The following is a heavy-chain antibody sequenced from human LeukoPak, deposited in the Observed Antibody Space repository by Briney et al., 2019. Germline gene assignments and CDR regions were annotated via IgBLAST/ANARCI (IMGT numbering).Heavy chain of an antibody. D-gene: IGHD5-24*01. CDR2: IYSGGST. J-gene: IGHJ6*02. Sequence: GGSLRLSCAASGFTVSSNYMSWVRQAPGKGLEWVSVIYSGGSTYYADSVKGRFTISRDNSKNTLYLQMNSLRAEDTAVYYCARDISTGGRWLQFYYYYGMDVWGQGTTVTVSS. V-gene: IGHV3-53*01. CDR3: ARDISTGGRWLQFYYYYGMDV. CDR1: GFTVSSNY.